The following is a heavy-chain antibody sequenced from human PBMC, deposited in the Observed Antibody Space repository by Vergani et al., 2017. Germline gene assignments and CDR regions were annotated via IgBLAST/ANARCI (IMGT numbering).Heavy chain of an antibody. CDR2: IGTAGDT. J-gene: IGHJ6*03. CDR3: ARAWYSSGWRYYYYYMDV. V-gene: IGHV3-13*01. CDR1: GFTFSSYD. Sequence: EVQLVESGGGLVQPGGSLRLSCAASGFTFSSYDMHWVRQATGKGLEWVSAIGTAGDTYYPGSVKGRFTISRENAKNSLYIQMNSLRAGDTAVYYCARAWYSSGWRYYYYYMDVWGKGTTVTVSS. D-gene: IGHD6-19*01.